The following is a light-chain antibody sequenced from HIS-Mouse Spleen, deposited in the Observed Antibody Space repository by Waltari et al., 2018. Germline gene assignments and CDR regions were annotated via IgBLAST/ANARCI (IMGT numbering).Light chain of an antibody. V-gene: IGLV2-23*01. J-gene: IGLJ3*02. Sequence: QSALTQPASVSGSPGQSITISCTGTSSYVGSYNLVSWYQQHPGKAPKLMIYEGSKRRAGVSNRVSGSKSGNTASLTISGLQAEDEADYYCCSYAGSSTWVFGGGTKLTVL. CDR1: SSYVGSYNL. CDR2: EGS. CDR3: CSYAGSSTWV.